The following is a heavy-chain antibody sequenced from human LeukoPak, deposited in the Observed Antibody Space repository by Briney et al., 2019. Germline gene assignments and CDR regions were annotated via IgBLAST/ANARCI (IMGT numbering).Heavy chain of an antibody. Sequence: EALNLSFTCSEYIFTDYLIRWVRQMPGKGLEWNGISYSPCSHTKHPASYQCQVTMSGDRSNNTAYLQGPSLRPSHTSRYHCARQGGHCSESLCAHFYYMDFWGEGTTVTVSS. D-gene: IGHD2-8*02. V-gene: IGHV5-51*01. CDR2: SYSPCSHT. J-gene: IGHJ6*03. CDR1: EYIFTDYL. CDR3: ARQGGHCSESLCAHFYYMDF.